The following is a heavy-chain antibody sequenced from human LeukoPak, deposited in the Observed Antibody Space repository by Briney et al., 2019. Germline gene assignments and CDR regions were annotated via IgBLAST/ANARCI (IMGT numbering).Heavy chain of an antibody. CDR3: AKVYSGDWYFAL. V-gene: IGHV3-43*02. J-gene: IGHJ2*01. Sequence: PGGSLRLSCAASGFTFDDYAMHWVRQAPGKGLEWVSLITGDGSITYYADSVKGRFTISRDNSKNSLYLQMNGLRTEDTALYYCAKVYSGDWYFALWGRGSLVTVSS. CDR2: ITGDGSIT. D-gene: IGHD5-18*01. CDR1: GFTFDDYA.